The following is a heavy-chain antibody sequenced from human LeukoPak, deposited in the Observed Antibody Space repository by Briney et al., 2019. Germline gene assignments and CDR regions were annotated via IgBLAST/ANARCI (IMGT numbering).Heavy chain of an antibody. D-gene: IGHD7-27*01. CDR3: ASRGLTGYFDY. Sequence: KPSETLSLTCTVSGGSISTSRYYWGWIRQPPGKGLEWIGSVYYSGSTYYHPSLKSRVTISVDTSKNQFSLKLSSVTAADTAVFYCASRGLTGYFDYWGQGALVTVSS. CDR2: VYYSGST. J-gene: IGHJ4*02. CDR1: GGSISTSRYY. V-gene: IGHV4-39*01.